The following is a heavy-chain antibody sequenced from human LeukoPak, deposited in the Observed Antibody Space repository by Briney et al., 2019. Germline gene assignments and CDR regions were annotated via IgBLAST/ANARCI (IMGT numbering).Heavy chain of an antibody. CDR3: AGETGATAGTALGN. CDR1: GFSVSSNY. Sequence: GGSLRLSCVVSGFSVSSNYMSWVCQAPGKGLEWVSVIYSGGSTYYADSVKGRFTISRDNSRNTLYLQMNSLRADDTAVYYCAGETGATAGTALGNWGQGTLVTVSS. J-gene: IGHJ4*02. CDR2: IYSGGST. V-gene: IGHV3-53*01. D-gene: IGHD6-13*01.